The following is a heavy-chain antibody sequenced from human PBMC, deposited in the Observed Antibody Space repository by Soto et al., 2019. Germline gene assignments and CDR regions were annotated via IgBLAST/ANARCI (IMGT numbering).Heavy chain of an antibody. CDR3: ARLGIAAAAYNWFDP. D-gene: IGHD6-13*01. V-gene: IGHV4-39*01. Sequence: SLTCTVSGVSISSSSYYWGWIRQPPGKGLEWIGSIYYSGSTYYNPSLKSRVTISVDTSKNQFSLKLGSVTAADTAVYYCARLGIAAAAYNWFDPWGQGTLVTVSS. CDR2: IYYSGST. J-gene: IGHJ5*02. CDR1: GVSISSSSYY.